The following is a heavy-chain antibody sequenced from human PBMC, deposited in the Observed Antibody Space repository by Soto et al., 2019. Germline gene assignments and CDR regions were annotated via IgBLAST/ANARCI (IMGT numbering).Heavy chain of an antibody. D-gene: IGHD5-18*01. J-gene: IGHJ5*02. CDR1: GYTFTSYG. CDR2: ISAYNGNT. Sequence: QVQLVQSGAEVKKPGASVKVSCKASGYTFTSYGISWVRQAPGQGLEWMGWISAYNGNTNYAQKLQGRVTMTPDTSTSTAYMDLRGMRSDETAVYDCARDGGYSYGFHWFEPWGQGTLVTVSS. V-gene: IGHV1-18*01. CDR3: ARDGGYSYGFHWFEP.